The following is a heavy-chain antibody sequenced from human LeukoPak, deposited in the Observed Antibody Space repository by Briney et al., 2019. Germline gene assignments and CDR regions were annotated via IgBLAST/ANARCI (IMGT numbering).Heavy chain of an antibody. CDR3: ASEYSSSSGHF. CDR1: GFTFSYYW. Sequence: GGSLRLSCAASGFTFSYYWMHWVRQAPGKGRVSVSRINSDGSTTSYADSVKGRLTISRDNAKNTLYLQMNSLRAEDTAVYYCASEYSSSSGHFWGQGTLVTVFS. CDR2: INSDGSTT. D-gene: IGHD6-6*01. V-gene: IGHV3-74*01. J-gene: IGHJ4*02.